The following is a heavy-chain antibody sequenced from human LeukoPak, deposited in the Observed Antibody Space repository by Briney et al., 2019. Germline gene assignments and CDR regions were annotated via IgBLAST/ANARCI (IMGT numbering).Heavy chain of an antibody. CDR3: ARWPGSGGYYSNGMHV. CDR2: INHSGST. CDR1: GGSFSGYY. D-gene: IGHD2-15*01. V-gene: IGHV4-34*01. J-gene: IGHJ6*02. Sequence: SETLSLTCAVYGGSFSGYYWSWIRQPPGKGLEWIGEINHSGSTNYNPSLESRVTISADTSKNQFSLRLSSVTAADTAVYYCARWPGSGGYYSNGMHVWGQGTTVIVSS.